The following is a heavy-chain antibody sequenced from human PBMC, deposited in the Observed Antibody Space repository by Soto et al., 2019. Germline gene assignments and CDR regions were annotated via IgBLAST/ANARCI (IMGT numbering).Heavy chain of an antibody. CDR2: INHSGST. V-gene: IGHV4-34*01. Sequence: SETLSLTCAVYGGSFSGYYWSWIRQPPGKGLEWIGEINHSGSTNYNPSLKSRVTISVDTSKNQFSLKLSSVTAADTAVYYCARGLLRCSSTSCYGGYYMDVWGKGTTVTVSS. CDR1: GGSFSGYY. D-gene: IGHD2-2*01. J-gene: IGHJ6*03. CDR3: ARGLLRCSSTSCYGGYYMDV.